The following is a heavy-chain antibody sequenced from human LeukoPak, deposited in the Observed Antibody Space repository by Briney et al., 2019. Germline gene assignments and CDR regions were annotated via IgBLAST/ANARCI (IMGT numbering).Heavy chain of an antibody. D-gene: IGHD2-21*02. CDR1: QFSISDYY. CDR2: INPDGSTT. Sequence: EGSLRLSCAVSQFSISDYYMSWIRQAPGKGLVWVSLINPDGSTTTYADSVKGRFTISRDNAKNTVYLQMNSLRGEDTAIYYCAKKAHVRDGDFYFDYWGQGALVTVSS. J-gene: IGHJ4*02. V-gene: IGHV3-74*01. CDR3: AKKAHVRDGDFYFDY.